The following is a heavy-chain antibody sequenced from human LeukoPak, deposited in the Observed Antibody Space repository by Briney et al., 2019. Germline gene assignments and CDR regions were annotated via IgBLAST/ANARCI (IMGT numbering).Heavy chain of an antibody. CDR1: GYTFTSYY. D-gene: IGHD2-2*02. J-gene: IGHJ3*02. CDR3: ARDLQYCSSTSCYNDDAFDI. Sequence: ASVKVSCKASGYTFTSYYMHWVRQAPGQGLEWMGIINPSGGSTSYAQKFQGRVTMTRDTSTSTVYMELSSLRSEDTAVYHCARDLQYCSSTSCYNDDAFDIWGQGTMVTVSS. CDR2: INPSGGST. V-gene: IGHV1-46*03.